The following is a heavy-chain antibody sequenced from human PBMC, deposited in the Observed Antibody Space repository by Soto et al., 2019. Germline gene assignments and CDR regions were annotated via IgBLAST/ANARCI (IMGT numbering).Heavy chain of an antibody. CDR3: ARDMEWLRPDSKVFYYYYGMDV. CDR1: VYTFTSYG. V-gene: IGHV1-18*04. Sequence: ASVKVSCNASVYTFTSYGISWVRQAPGQGLEWMGWISAYNGNTNYAQKLQGGVTMTTDTSTSTAYMELRSLRSDDTAVYYCARDMEWLRPDSKVFYYYYGMDVWGQGTTVTVSS. CDR2: ISAYNGNT. D-gene: IGHD5-12*01. J-gene: IGHJ6*02.